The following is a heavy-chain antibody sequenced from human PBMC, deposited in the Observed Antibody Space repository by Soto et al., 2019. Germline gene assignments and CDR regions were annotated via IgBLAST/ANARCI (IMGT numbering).Heavy chain of an antibody. CDR3: ARAGYDILTGPTGGFDP. CDR1: GYTFTGYY. V-gene: IGHV1-2*04. D-gene: IGHD3-9*01. J-gene: IGHJ5*02. Sequence: ASVKVSCKASGYTFTGYYMHWVRQAPGQGLEWMGWINPNSGGTNYAQKFQGWVTMTRDTSISTAYMELSRLRSDDTAVYYCARAGYDILTGPTGGFDPWGQGTLVTVPS. CDR2: INPNSGGT.